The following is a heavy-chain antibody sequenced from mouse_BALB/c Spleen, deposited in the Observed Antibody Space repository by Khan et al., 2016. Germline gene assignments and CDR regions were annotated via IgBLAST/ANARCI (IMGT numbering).Heavy chain of an antibody. V-gene: IGHV14-4*02. CDR1: GFNIKDYY. J-gene: IGHJ4*01. Sequence: VQLQQSGADLVRSGASVKLSCTASGFNIKDYYMHWVKQRPEQGLEWIGWIDPENGDTEYATKFQGKATMTADTSSNTAYLQLSSLTSEDTAVYYCNADRRRYYAMDYWGQGTSVTVSS. CDR3: NADRRRYYAMDY. CDR2: IDPENGDT.